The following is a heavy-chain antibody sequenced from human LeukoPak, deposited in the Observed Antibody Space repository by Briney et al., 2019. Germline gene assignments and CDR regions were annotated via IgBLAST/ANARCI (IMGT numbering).Heavy chain of an antibody. Sequence: SGTLSLTCAVSGGSISSSNWWSWVRQPPGKGLEWIGEIYHSGSANYNPSLKSRVTISVDKSKNQFSLKLSSVTAADTAVYYCERARSPGYRSLDYWGQGTLVTVSS. D-gene: IGHD6-19*01. CDR1: GGSISSSNW. J-gene: IGHJ4*02. CDR3: ERARSPGYRSLDY. CDR2: IYHSGSA. V-gene: IGHV4-4*02.